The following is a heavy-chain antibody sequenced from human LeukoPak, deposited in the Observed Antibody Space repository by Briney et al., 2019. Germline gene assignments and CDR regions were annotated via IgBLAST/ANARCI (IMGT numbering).Heavy chain of an antibody. D-gene: IGHD6-13*01. J-gene: IGHJ4*02. CDR3: ARALGYSDRFSNSG. CDR2: ISAYNGNT. V-gene: IGHV1-18*01. Sequence: GASVKVSCKASGYTFTSYGISWVRQAPGQGLEWMGWISAYNGNTNYSQKLQGRVTMTTDTSTSTAYMELRSLRSDDTAVYYCARALGYSDRFSNSGWGQGTLVTVSS. CDR1: GYTFTSYG.